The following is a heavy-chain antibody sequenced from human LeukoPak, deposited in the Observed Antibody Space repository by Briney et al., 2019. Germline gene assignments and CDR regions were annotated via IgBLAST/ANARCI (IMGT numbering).Heavy chain of an antibody. D-gene: IGHD6-13*01. CDR1: GFNFSSHA. Sequence: QPGRSLRLSCAASGFNFSSHAMHWVRQAPGKGLEWVSSISSSSSYIYYADSVKGRFTISRDNAKNSLYLQMNSLRAEDTAVYYCARSSSSRSPFDYWGQGTLVTVSS. J-gene: IGHJ4*02. CDR3: ARSSSSRSPFDY. V-gene: IGHV3-21*01. CDR2: ISSSSSYI.